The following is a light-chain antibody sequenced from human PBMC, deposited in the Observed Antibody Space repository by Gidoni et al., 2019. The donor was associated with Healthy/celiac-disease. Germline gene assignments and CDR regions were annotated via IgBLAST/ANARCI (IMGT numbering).Light chain of an antibody. CDR3: QQYASSPRT. Sequence: EIVLMHSPGTLPLSPGERATLTCRAGQSVSSTYLAWYQQKPGQAPRLLIYGASSRATGIPDRFSGSGSGTDFTLTISRLEAEDFAVYYCQQYASSPRTFAQGTKVEIK. J-gene: IGKJ1*01. CDR1: QSVSSTY. CDR2: GAS. V-gene: IGKV3-20*01.